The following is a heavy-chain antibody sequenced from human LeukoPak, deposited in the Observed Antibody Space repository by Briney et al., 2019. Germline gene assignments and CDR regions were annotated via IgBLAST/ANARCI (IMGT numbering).Heavy chain of an antibody. V-gene: IGHV3-23*01. CDR2: ISGSGGET. D-gene: IGHD1-14*01. J-gene: IGHJ4*02. CDR1: GFTFSSYA. CDR3: ARGSGIFDY. Sequence: GGSLRLSCAASGFTFSSYAISWVRQAPGKGLEWVSVISGSGGETYYADSVKGRFTISRDNSKNTLYLQMNSLRAEDTAVYYCARGSGIFDYWGQGALVTVSS.